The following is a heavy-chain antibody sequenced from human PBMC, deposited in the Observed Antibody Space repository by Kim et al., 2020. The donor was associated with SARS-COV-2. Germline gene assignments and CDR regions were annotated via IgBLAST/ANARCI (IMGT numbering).Heavy chain of an antibody. V-gene: IGHV4-59*01. CDR3: ASGPSSVSPPGFGEIQWYFEY. J-gene: IGHJ4*02. CDR2: IYYSGST. CDR1: GGSISSYY. D-gene: IGHD3-10*01. Sequence: SETLSLTCTVSGGSISSYYWSWIRQPPGKGLEWIGYIYYSGSTNYNPSLKSRVTISVDTSKNQFSLKLSSVTAADTAVYYCASGPSSVSPPGFGEIQWYFEYWGQGTLVTVSS.